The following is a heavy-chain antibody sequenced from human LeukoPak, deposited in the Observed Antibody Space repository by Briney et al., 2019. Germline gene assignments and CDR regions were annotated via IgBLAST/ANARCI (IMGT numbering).Heavy chain of an antibody. CDR2: ISWNSGSI. CDR1: GFTFDDYA. Sequence: GGSLRLSCAASGFTFDDYAMHWVRQAPGKGLEWVSGISWNSGSIGYADSVKGRFTISRDNAKNSLYLQMNSLRAEDTALYYCACTTVPTGGGLGYWGQGTLVTVSS. J-gene: IGHJ4*02. CDR3: ACTTVPTGGGLGY. V-gene: IGHV3-9*01. D-gene: IGHD4-11*01.